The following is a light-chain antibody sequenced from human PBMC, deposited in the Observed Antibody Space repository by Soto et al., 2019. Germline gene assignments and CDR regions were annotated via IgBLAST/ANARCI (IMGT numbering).Light chain of an antibody. J-gene: IGLJ2*01. CDR1: SSNIGAGYD. Sequence: QSVLTQPPSVSGAPGQRVTTSCTGSSSNIGAGYDVHWYQQLPGTAPKLLIYGNSNRPSGVPDRFSGSQSGTSASLAITGLQAEDEADYYCQSYDSSLSGHVVFGGGTKLTVL. CDR2: GNS. V-gene: IGLV1-40*01. CDR3: QSYDSSLSGHVV.